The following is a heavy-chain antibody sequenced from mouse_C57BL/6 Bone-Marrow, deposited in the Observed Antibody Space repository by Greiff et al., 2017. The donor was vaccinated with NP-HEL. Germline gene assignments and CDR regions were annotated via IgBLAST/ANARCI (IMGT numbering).Heavy chain of an antibody. CDR3: VIYYDYDGPHYYAMDY. J-gene: IGHJ4*01. D-gene: IGHD2-4*01. V-gene: IGHV1-42*01. CDR1: GYSFTGYY. CDR2: INPSTGGT. Sequence: EVQLQQSGPELVKPGASVKISCKASGYSFTGYYMNWVKQSPEKSLEWIGEINPSTGGTTYNQKFKAKATLTVDKSSSTAYMQLKSLTSEDSAVYYCVIYYDYDGPHYYAMDYWGQGTSVTVSS.